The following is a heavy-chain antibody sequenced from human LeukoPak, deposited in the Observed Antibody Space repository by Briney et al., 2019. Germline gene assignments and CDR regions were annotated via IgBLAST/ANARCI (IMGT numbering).Heavy chain of an antibody. V-gene: IGHV1-46*01. CDR1: GYTFTSYY. CDR3: ARAPTDDYGDYSFDY. D-gene: IGHD4-17*01. CDR2: INPSGGST. J-gene: IGHJ4*02. Sequence: ASVKVSCKASGYTFTSYYMHWVRQVPGQGLEWMGIINPSGGSTSYAQKFQGRVTMTRDTSTSTVYMELSSLRSEDTAVYYCARAPTDDYGDYSFDYWGKGTLVTVSS.